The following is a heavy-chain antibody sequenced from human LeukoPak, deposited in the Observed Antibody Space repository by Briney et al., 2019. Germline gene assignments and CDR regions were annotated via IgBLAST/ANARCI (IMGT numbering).Heavy chain of an antibody. CDR3: ARSRIAVAGSAAGY. D-gene: IGHD6-19*01. CDR2: IYYSGST. Sequence: SETLSLTCTVSGGSISSYYWSWIRQPPGKGLEWIGYIYYSGSTNYNPSLKSRVTISVDTSKNQFSLKLSSVTAEDTAVYYCARSRIAVAGSAAGYWGQGTLVTVSS. CDR1: GGSISSYY. V-gene: IGHV4-59*01. J-gene: IGHJ4*02.